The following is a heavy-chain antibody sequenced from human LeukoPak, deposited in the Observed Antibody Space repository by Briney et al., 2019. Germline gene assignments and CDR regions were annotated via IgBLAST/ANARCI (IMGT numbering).Heavy chain of an antibody. CDR3: ARRSVVVAAGDAFDV. J-gene: IGHJ3*01. CDR2: ICSGGST. V-gene: IGHV4-4*07. CDR1: GGSISSYC. Sequence: SETLSLTCTVSGGSISSYCWSWIRQPAGKGLEWIGRICSGGSTNYNPSLKSRVTVSGDTSKNQFSLKLSSMTAADTAVYYCARRSVVVAAGDAFDVWGQGTMVTVSS. D-gene: IGHD6-19*01.